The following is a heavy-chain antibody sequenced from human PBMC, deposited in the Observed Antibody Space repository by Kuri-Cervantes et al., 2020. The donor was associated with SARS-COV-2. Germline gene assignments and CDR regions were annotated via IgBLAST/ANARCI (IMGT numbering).Heavy chain of an antibody. V-gene: IGHV4-59*01. J-gene: IGHJ4*02. CDR2: IYYSGST. D-gene: IGHD6-19*01. CDR1: GGSISSYY. Sequence: SETLSLTCTVSGGSISSYYWSWIRQPPGKGLEWIGYIYYSGSTNYNPSLKSRVTISVDTSKNQFSLKLSSVTAADTVVYYCSGGAVAGGFDYWGQGTLVPSPQ. CDR3: SGGAVAGGFDY.